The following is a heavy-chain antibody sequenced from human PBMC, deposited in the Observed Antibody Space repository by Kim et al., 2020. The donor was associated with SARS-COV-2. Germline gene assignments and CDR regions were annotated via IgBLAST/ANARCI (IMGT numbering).Heavy chain of an antibody. CDR1: GFTFSSYS. CDR3: ARNVVPAAVDWFDP. Sequence: GGSLRLSCASSGFTFSSYSMNWVRQAPGKGLEWVSYISSSSSTIYYADSVKGRFTISRDNAKNSLYLQMNSLRDEDTAVYYCARNVVPAAVDWFDPWGQGTLVTVSS. CDR2: ISSSSSTI. V-gene: IGHV3-48*02. J-gene: IGHJ5*02. D-gene: IGHD2-2*01.